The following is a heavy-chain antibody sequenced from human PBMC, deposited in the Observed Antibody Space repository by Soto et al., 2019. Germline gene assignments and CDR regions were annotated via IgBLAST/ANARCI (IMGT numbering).Heavy chain of an antibody. CDR3: ARGHIVGYYFDY. CDR2: INHIGST. V-gene: IGHV4-34*01. CDR1: GESFSGHY. D-gene: IGHD1-26*01. Sequence: SETLSLTCAVYGESFSGHYWSWIRRPPGKGLEWIGEINHIGSTNYNPSLKSRVTISADTSKNQFSLKLTSVTAADTAVYYCARGHIVGYYFDYWGRGTLVTSPQ. J-gene: IGHJ4*02.